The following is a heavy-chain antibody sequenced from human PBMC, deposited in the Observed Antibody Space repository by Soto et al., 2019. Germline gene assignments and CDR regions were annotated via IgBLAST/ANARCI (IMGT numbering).Heavy chain of an antibody. J-gene: IGHJ6*02. CDR2: ISYDGSNK. D-gene: IGHD3-10*01. CDR1: GFTFSSYG. V-gene: IGHV3-30*18. CDR3: AKDARRSFVELFGYYYSYGMDV. Sequence: QVQLVESGGGVVQPGRSLRLSCAASGFTFSSYGMHWVRQAPGKGLEWVAVISYDGSNKYYADSVKGRFTISRDNSNNTLYLQMNSRGAEETAVYYCAKDARRSFVELFGYYYSYGMDVWGQGTTVTVSS.